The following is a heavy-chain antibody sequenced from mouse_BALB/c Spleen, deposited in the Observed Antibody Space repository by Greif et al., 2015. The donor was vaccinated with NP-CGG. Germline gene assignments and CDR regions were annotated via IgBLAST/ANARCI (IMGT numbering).Heavy chain of an antibody. CDR2: ISSGGST. D-gene: IGHD2-3*01. Sequence: EVMLVESGGGLVKPGGSLKLSCAASGFTFSSYAMSWVRQTPEKRLEWVASISSGGSTYYPDSVKGRFTISRDNARNILYLQMSSLRSEDTAMYYCARGIYDGPHWGQGTLVTVSA. V-gene: IGHV5-6-5*01. CDR3: ARGIYDGPH. CDR1: GFTFSSYA. J-gene: IGHJ3*01.